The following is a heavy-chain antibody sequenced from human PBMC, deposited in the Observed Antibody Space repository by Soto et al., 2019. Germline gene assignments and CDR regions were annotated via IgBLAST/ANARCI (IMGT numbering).Heavy chain of an antibody. CDR3: ACGGYCSITSCYFVY. D-gene: IGHD2-2*01. J-gene: IGHJ4*02. V-gene: IGHV4-34*01. Sequence: SETLSLTCAVYGGSFSGYYWSWIRQPPGKGLEWIGEINHSGSTNYNPSLKSRVTISVDTSKNQFSLKLSSVTAADTAVYYCACGGYCSITSCYFVYWGQGTLVTVSS. CDR1: GGSFSGYY. CDR2: INHSGST.